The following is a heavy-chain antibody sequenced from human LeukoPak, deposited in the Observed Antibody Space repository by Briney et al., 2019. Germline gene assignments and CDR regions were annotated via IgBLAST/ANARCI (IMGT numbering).Heavy chain of an antibody. CDR1: GGSISSSSYY. CDR3: ARDAAAAGRGWFDP. D-gene: IGHD6-13*01. CDR2: IYYSGST. Sequence: SETLSLTCTVSGGSISSSSYYWGWIRQPPGKGLEWIGSIYYSGSTYYNPSLKSRVTISVGTSKNQFSLKLSSVTAADTAVYYCARDAAAAGRGWFDPWGQGTLVTVSS. V-gene: IGHV4-39*07. J-gene: IGHJ5*02.